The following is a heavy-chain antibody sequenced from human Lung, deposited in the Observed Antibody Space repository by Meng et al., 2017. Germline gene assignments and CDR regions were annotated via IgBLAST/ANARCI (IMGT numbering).Heavy chain of an antibody. Sequence: QVRRVQSGAEGKMPGASVKVSCKPSGYNFPDYWLHWVRRAPGQGLEWMGRIDPKSGDTHYAQRFQGRVTMTGDTSISTAYMELSGLRSDDTAMYYCARDEDISAAGKLFGDYWGQGTLVTVSS. D-gene: IGHD6-13*01. CDR3: ARDEDISAAGKLFGDY. J-gene: IGHJ4*02. CDR1: GYNFPDYW. V-gene: IGHV1-2*06. CDR2: IDPKSGDT.